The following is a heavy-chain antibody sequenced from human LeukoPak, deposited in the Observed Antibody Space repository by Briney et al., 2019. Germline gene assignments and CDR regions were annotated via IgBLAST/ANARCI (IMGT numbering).Heavy chain of an antibody. Sequence: SETLSLTCAVYGGSFSGYYWSWIRQPPGKGLEWIGEINHSGSTNYNPSLKSRVTISVDTSKNQFSLKLSSVTAADTAVYYCARHNGRFGDFDYWGQGTLVTVSS. CDR3: ARHNGRFGDFDY. J-gene: IGHJ4*02. CDR2: INHSGST. V-gene: IGHV4-34*01. CDR1: GGSFSGYY. D-gene: IGHD2-8*01.